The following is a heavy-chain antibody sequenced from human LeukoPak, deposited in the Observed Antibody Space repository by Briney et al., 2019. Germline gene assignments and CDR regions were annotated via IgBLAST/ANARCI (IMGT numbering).Heavy chain of an antibody. V-gene: IGHV3-15*01. Sequence: TGGSLRLSCAASGVTLSDAWMSWVRQAPGKGLEWVGRIKRKSDGGTTEYPAPVKGRCTISRDDSKNTLYLQMNGLNTADTAVYYCATGGHYFGLWGRGTLVTVSS. J-gene: IGHJ2*01. CDR1: GVTLSDAW. CDR2: IKRKSDGGTT. CDR3: ATGGHYFGL.